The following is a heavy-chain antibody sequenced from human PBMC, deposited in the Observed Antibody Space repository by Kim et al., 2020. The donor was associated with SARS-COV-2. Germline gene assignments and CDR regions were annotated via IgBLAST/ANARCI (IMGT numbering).Heavy chain of an antibody. CDR1: GYTFTSYY. V-gene: IGHV1-46*01. J-gene: IGHJ6*02. Sequence: ASVKVSCKASGYTFTSYYMHWVRQAPGQGLEWMGIINPSGGSTSYAQKFQGRVTMTRDTSTSTVYMELSSLRSEDTAVYYCARDRTPGNSGWTYGPYYGMDVWGQGTTVTVSS. D-gene: IGHD6-19*01. CDR3: ARDRTPGNSGWTYGPYYGMDV. CDR2: INPSGGST.